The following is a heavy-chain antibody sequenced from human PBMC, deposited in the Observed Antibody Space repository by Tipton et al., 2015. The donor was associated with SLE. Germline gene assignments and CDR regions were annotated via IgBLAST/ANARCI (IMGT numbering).Heavy chain of an antibody. Sequence: SLRLSCAASGFTFSSYGMSWVRQAPGKGLEWVSGISGSGGRTYHADSVKGRFTISRDNSKNTLYLQMNSLRAEDTAVYYCAKDAQAVADIWGQGTMVTVST. CDR3: AKDAQAVADI. V-gene: IGHV3-23*01. J-gene: IGHJ3*02. CDR2: ISGSGGRT. CDR1: GFTFSSYG. D-gene: IGHD6-19*01.